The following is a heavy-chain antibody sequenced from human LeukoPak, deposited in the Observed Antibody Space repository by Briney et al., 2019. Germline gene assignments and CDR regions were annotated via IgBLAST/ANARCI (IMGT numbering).Heavy chain of an antibody. Sequence: SGTLSLTCAVSGGSISSSNWWSWVRQPPGKGLEWIGSMYYSGSTYYNPSLKSRVTISVDTSKNQFSLKLSSVTAADTAVYYCATSSGSYYYWGQGTLVTVSS. CDR1: GGSISSSNW. D-gene: IGHD1-26*01. CDR2: MYYSGST. CDR3: ATSSGSYYY. J-gene: IGHJ4*02. V-gene: IGHV4-4*02.